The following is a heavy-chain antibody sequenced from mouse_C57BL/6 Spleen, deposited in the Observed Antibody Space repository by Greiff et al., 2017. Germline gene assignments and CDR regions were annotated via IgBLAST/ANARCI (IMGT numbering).Heavy chain of an antibody. CDR3: ATFFTTVVANYFDY. D-gene: IGHD1-1*01. J-gene: IGHJ2*01. CDR1: GFNIKDYY. CDR2: IDPEDGDT. Sequence: VQLQQSGAELVRPGASVKLSCTASGFNIKDYYMHWVKQRPEQGLEWIGRIDPEDGDTEYAPKFKGKATMTADPSANTAYLQLSSLTSEDTSVYYCATFFTTVVANYFDYWGQGTTLTVSS. V-gene: IGHV14-1*01.